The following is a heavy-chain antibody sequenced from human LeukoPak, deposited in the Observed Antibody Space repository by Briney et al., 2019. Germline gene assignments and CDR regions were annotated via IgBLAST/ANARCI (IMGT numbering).Heavy chain of an antibody. J-gene: IGHJ3*02. V-gene: IGHV3-23*01. D-gene: IGHD2-2*01. CDR2: ITAGGGST. CDR1: GSSFSNYT. CDR3: SKDYRYCSSSNCYGDDAFDI. Sequence: GGSLRLSCAASGSSFSNYTVRWVRQAPGKGLEWVSVITAGGGSTYYADSVKGRFTISRDTTKNTLYLQMNRLRAEDTAVHYCSKDYRYCSSSNCYGDDAFDIWGQGTMLTVSS.